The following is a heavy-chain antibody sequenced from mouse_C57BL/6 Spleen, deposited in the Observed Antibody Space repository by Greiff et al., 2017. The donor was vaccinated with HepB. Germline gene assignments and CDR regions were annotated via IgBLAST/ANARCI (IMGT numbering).Heavy chain of an antibody. D-gene: IGHD2-12*01. V-gene: IGHV1-55*01. CDR2: IYPGSGST. Sequence: QVQLQQPGAELVKPGASVKMSCKASGYTFTSYWITWVKQRPGQGLEWIGDIYPGSGSTNYNEKFKSKATLTVDTSSSTAYMQLSSLTSEDSAVYYCAREVGYDGAWFAYWGQGTLVTVSA. J-gene: IGHJ3*01. CDR1: GYTFTSYW. CDR3: AREVGYDGAWFAY.